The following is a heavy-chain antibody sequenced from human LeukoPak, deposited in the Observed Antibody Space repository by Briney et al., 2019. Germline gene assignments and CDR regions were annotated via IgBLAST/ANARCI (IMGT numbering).Heavy chain of an antibody. V-gene: IGHV4-34*01. CDR3: AGTYYYGSGSYRDY. D-gene: IGHD3-10*01. Sequence: PSETLSLTCAVYGGSFSGYYWSWIRQPPGKGLEWIGEINHSGSTNYNPSLKSRVTISVDTSKNQFSLKLSSVTAADTAVYYCAGTYYYGSGSYRDYWGQGTLVTVSS. J-gene: IGHJ4*02. CDR2: INHSGST. CDR1: GGSFSGYY.